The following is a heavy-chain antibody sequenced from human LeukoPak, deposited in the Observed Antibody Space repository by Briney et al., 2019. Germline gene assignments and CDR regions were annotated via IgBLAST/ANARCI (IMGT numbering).Heavy chain of an antibody. CDR3: ARVRDYYYMDV. V-gene: IGHV4-59*01. CDR2: IYYSGST. CDR1: GGSISSYY. Sequence: PSETLSLTCNVSGGSISSYYWSWLRQPPGKGLEWIGYIYYSGSTDYNPSLRSRVTISVDTSKNQFSLKLTSVTAADTAVYYCARVRDYYYMDVWGNGTTVTVSS. J-gene: IGHJ6*03.